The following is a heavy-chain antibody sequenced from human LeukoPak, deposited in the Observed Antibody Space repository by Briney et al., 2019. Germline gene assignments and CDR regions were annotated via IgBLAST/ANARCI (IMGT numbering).Heavy chain of an antibody. J-gene: IGHJ3*02. CDR3: ARGRSYYYDSSGFPKPGNAFDI. CDR1: GGSISSYY. Sequence: PSETLSLTCTVSGGSISSYYWSWIRQPPGKGLEWIGYIYYSGSTNYNPSLKSRVTISVDTSKNQFSLKLSSVTAADTAVYYCARGRSYYYDSSGFPKPGNAFDIWGQGTMVTVSS. CDR2: IYYSGST. D-gene: IGHD3-22*01. V-gene: IGHV4-59*08.